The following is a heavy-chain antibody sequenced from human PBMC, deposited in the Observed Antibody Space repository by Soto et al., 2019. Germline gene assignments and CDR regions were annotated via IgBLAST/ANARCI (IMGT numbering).Heavy chain of an antibody. CDR1: GYTFTSYY. CDR3: ARNYYDSSGYYPTDY. V-gene: IGHV1-46*01. D-gene: IGHD3-22*01. Sequence: ASVKVSCKASGYTFTSYYMHWVRRAPGQGLEWMGIINPSGGSTSYAQKFQGRVTMTRDTSTSTVYMELSSLRSEDTAVYYCARNYYDSSGYYPTDYWGQGTLVTVSS. J-gene: IGHJ4*02. CDR2: INPSGGST.